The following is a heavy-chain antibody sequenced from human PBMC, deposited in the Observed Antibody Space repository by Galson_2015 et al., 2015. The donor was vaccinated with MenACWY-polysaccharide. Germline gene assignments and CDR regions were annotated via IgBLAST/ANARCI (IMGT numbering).Heavy chain of an antibody. Sequence: PALVKPTQTLTLTCTFSGFSLSTSGVGVGWIRQPPGKALEWLALIYWDDDKRYSPSLKSRLTITKDTSKNQVVLTMTNMDPVDTATYYCAHTNPDFRSGYSTTYNWFDPWGQGTLVTVSS. CDR3: AHTNPDFRSGYSTTYNWFDP. CDR1: GFSLSTSGVG. CDR2: IYWDDDK. V-gene: IGHV2-5*02. J-gene: IGHJ5*02. D-gene: IGHD3-3*01.